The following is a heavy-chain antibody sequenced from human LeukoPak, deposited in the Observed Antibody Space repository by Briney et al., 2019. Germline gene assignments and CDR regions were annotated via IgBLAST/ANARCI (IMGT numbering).Heavy chain of an antibody. D-gene: IGHD1/OR15-1a*01. CDR1: GFSFSTYA. CDR3: AKKQPGDWFDL. V-gene: IGHV3-23*01. Sequence: GGSLTLSCAASGFSFSTYAMAWVRQAPGRGLEWVSGVTNNYNTYYADSVKGRFTISRDNSKNTLYLQMNGLRAEDTAVYYCAKKQPGDWFDLWGQGTLVTVSS. CDR2: VTNNYNT. J-gene: IGHJ5*02.